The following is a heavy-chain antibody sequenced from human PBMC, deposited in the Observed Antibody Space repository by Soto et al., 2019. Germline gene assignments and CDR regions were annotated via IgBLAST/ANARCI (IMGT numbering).Heavy chain of an antibody. Sequence: HVQLVESGGGVVQPGRSLRLSCAASGFTFSTSAMHWVRQAPGKGLEWGAVISYDGTNEHYEDSGKGRFTVSRDNSRNTLSLQMNSLRPEETAMYYCVASVFSFDYWGQGSLVTVSS. CDR3: VASVFSFDY. CDR2: ISYDGTNE. CDR1: GFTFSTSA. V-gene: IGHV3-30*01. D-gene: IGHD2-8*01. J-gene: IGHJ4*02.